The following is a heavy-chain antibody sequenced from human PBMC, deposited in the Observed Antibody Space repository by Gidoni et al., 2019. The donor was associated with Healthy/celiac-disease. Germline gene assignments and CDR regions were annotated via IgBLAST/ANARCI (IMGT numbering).Heavy chain of an antibody. CDR1: GFTFGAYA. V-gene: IGHV3-43*02. Sequence: EVQLVASGGGVVQPGGSLRLSWDASGFTFGAYAMHWVRQAPGKGLGCVSLIIGDGGSTYYADSVKGRFTISRDNSKNSLYLQMNSLRTEDTALYYCAKTSEGYSYGYYFDYWGQGTLVTVSS. CDR3: AKTSEGYSYGYYFDY. CDR2: IIGDGGST. J-gene: IGHJ4*02. D-gene: IGHD5-18*01.